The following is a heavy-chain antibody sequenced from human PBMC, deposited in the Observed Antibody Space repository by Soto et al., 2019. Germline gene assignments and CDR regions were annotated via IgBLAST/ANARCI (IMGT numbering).Heavy chain of an antibody. Sequence: GGSLRLSCASSGFTFRSYSMNLVRQAPGKGLEWVSYISSSSGTIYYADSVKGRFTISRDNAKNSLYLQMNSLRAEDTAVYYCARDYSSYGPFDYWGQGTLVTVSS. D-gene: IGHD5-18*01. J-gene: IGHJ4*02. CDR2: ISSSSGTI. V-gene: IGHV3-48*01. CDR1: GFTFRSYS. CDR3: ARDYSSYGPFDY.